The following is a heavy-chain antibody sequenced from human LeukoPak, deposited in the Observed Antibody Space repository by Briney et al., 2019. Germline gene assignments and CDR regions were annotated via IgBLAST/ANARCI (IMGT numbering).Heavy chain of an antibody. D-gene: IGHD2-21*01. J-gene: IGHJ5*02. V-gene: IGHV4-34*01. CDR2: IIHGGNS. CDR1: GESFNDYY. Sequence: SETLSLTCAVYGESFNDYYWTWIRQLPGKGLEWIGEIIHGGNSNYNPSLKSRVSISIDTSNNQFSLKLSSVTAADTAMYYCTRGDYSASGKDRRYIWFDPWGQGTLVTVSS. CDR3: TRGDYSASGKDRRYIWFDP.